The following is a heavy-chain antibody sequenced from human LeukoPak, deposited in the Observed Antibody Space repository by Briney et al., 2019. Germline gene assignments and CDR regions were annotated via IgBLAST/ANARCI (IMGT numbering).Heavy chain of an antibody. J-gene: IGHJ4*02. CDR1: GYSFTSYW. CDR2: IYPGDSDT. D-gene: IGHD2-15*01. Sequence: GESLKISCKGSGYSFTSYWIGWVRQMPGKGLELMGLIYPGDSDTRYSPSFQGHVTISADKSINTAYLQWNSLEASDTATYYCARQANHCSGNSCSALYFDSWGQGTLVTVSS. V-gene: IGHV5-51*01. CDR3: ARQANHCSGNSCSALYFDS.